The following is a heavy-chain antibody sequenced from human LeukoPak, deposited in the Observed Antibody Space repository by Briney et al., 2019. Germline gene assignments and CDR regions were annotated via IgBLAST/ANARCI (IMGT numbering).Heavy chain of an antibody. Sequence: PSETLSLTCTVSGGSISSGGYYWSWIRQHPGKGLEWIGYIYYSGSTYYNPSLKSRVTISVDTSKNQFSLKLSSVTAADTAVYYCARGRIVVAATSNWFDPWGQGTLVTVSS. CDR2: IYYSGST. CDR3: ARGRIVVAATSNWFDP. D-gene: IGHD2-15*01. CDR1: GGSISSGGYY. J-gene: IGHJ5*02. V-gene: IGHV4-31*03.